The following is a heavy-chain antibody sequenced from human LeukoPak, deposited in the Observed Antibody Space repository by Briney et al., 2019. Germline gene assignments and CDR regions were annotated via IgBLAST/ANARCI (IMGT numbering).Heavy chain of an antibody. Sequence: GASVKVSCKASGYTFTSYGISWVRPAPGQGLAWMGWISAYNGNTNYAQKLQGRVTMTTDTSTSTAYMELRSLRSDDTAVYYCASQGQWLAPETYYYYYGMDVWGQGTTVTVSS. J-gene: IGHJ6*02. CDR3: ASQGQWLAPETYYYYYGMDV. CDR2: ISAYNGNT. V-gene: IGHV1-18*01. CDR1: GYTFTSYG. D-gene: IGHD6-19*01.